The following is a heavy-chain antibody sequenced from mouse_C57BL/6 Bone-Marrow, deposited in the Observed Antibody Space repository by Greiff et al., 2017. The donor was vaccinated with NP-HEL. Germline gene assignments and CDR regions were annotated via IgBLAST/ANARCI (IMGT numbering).Heavy chain of an antibody. V-gene: IGHV1-81*01. CDR3: ARPDYDVNCAVDY. CDR2: IYPRSGST. D-gene: IGHD2-4*01. Sequence: QVQLQQSGAELVKPGASVKLSCKASGYTFTSYCISWVKQRTGQGLEWIGGIYPRSGSTYYNEKFKGKATLTVDKSSSTAYMVLSSLTSEDSAVYFCARPDYDVNCAVDYWGQGTTVTVSS. J-gene: IGHJ4*01. CDR1: GYTFTSYC.